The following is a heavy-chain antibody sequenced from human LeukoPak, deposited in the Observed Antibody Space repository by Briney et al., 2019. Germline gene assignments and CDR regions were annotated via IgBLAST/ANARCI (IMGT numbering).Heavy chain of an antibody. CDR1: GFSLGSSGMR. D-gene: IGHD3-22*01. J-gene: IGHJ4*02. V-gene: IGHV2-70*04. Sequence: SGPTLVNPTQTLTLTCTFSGFSLGSSGMRLSWIRQPPGKALEWLAHIDWDGEKFYSTSLKTRLTISKDTSKTQVVLRMTNMDPVDTATYYCALSGGYYDSSGYAIGYWGQGTLVAVSS. CDR3: ALSGGYYDSSGYAIGY. CDR2: IDWDGEK.